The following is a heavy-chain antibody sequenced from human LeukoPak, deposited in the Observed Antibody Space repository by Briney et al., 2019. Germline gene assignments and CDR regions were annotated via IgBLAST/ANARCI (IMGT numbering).Heavy chain of an antibody. Sequence: VASVKVSCKASGYAFTSYGISWVRQAPGQGLEWMGWISAYNGNTNYAQKLQGRVTMTTDTSTSTAYMELRSLRSDDTAVYYCARAYYDFWSGYYTGGRYYMDVWGKGTTVTVSS. CDR1: GYAFTSYG. CDR3: ARAYYDFWSGYYTGGRYYMDV. J-gene: IGHJ6*03. V-gene: IGHV1-18*01. CDR2: ISAYNGNT. D-gene: IGHD3-3*01.